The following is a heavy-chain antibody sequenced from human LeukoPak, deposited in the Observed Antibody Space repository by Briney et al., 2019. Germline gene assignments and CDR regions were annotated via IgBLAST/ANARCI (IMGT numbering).Heavy chain of an antibody. CDR2: ISYDGSNK. V-gene: IGHV3-30*03. J-gene: IGHJ5*02. Sequence: GGSLRLSCAASGFIFSDYVMSWVRQAPGKGLEWVAVISYDGSNKYYADSVKGRFTISRDNSKNTLYLQMNSLRAEDTAVYYCARSASPALDIVVVPAAIPFDPWGQGTLVTVSS. CDR1: GFIFSDYV. D-gene: IGHD2-2*02. CDR3: ARSASPALDIVVVPAAIPFDP.